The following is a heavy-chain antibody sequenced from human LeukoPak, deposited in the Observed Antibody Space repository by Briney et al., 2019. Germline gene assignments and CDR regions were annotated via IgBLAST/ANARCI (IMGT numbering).Heavy chain of an antibody. CDR1: GFTFSSYW. CDR2: IKQDGSEK. D-gene: IGHD6-19*01. J-gene: IGHJ4*02. Sequence: PGGSLRLSCAASGFTFSSYWMSWVRQAPGKGLEWVANIKQDGSEKYYVDSVKGRFTISRDNAKNSLYLQKNSLRAEDTAVYYCARVYVISGWWGDDYWGQGTLVTVSS. CDR3: ARVYVISGWWGDDY. V-gene: IGHV3-7*01.